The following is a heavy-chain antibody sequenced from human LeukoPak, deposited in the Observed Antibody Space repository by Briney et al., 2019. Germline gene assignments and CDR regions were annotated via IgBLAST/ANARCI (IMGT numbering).Heavy chain of an antibody. V-gene: IGHV3-7*01. Sequence: GGSLRLSCAASGLTFSSYWMSWVRQAPGQGLEGVANIKQDGSEKYYVDSVKGRFTISRDNAKNSLYLQMNSLRAEDTAVYYCARDIPWLASFDPWGQGTLVTVSS. D-gene: IGHD3-10*01. J-gene: IGHJ5*02. CDR3: ARDIPWLASFDP. CDR2: IKQDGSEK. CDR1: GLTFSSYW.